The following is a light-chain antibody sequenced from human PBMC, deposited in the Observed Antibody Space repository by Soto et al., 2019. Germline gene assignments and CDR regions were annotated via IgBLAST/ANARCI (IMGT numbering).Light chain of an antibody. Sequence: EIVLTQSPVTLSLSPGERATLSCRASQRVSTNYVAWYQQKPGQAPRLLISGASSRATGVPDRFSGSGSGTAFTLTISRLEPEDFATYYWQQYGNAPWTFGQGTEV. CDR1: QRVSTNY. V-gene: IGKV3-20*01. CDR2: GAS. J-gene: IGKJ1*01. CDR3: QQYGNAPWT.